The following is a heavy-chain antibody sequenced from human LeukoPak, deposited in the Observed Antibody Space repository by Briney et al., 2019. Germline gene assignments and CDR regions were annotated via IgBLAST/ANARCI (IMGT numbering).Heavy chain of an antibody. CDR3: ARAYQLPHYYGMDV. D-gene: IGHD2-2*01. CDR2: ISAYNGNT. V-gene: IGHV1-18*01. Sequence: ASVKVSCKASGYTFTSYSISWVRQAPGQGLEWMGWISAYNGNTNYAQKLQGRVTMTTDTSTSTAYMELRSLRSDDTAVYYCARAYQLPHYYGMDVWGQGTTVTVSS. CDR1: GYTFTSYS. J-gene: IGHJ6*02.